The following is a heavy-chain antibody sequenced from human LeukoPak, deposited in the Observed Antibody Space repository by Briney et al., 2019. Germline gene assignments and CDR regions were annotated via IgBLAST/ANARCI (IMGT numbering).Heavy chain of an antibody. D-gene: IGHD3-22*01. CDR2: IKQDGSEK. V-gene: IGHV3-7*01. J-gene: IGHJ3*02. Sequence: PGGSLRLSCAASGFTFSSYWMSWVRQAPGKGLEWVANIKQDGSEKYYVDSVKGRFTISRDNAKNSLYLQMNSLRAEDTAVYYCARAYDSSGYYYAVFDIWGQGTMVTVSS. CDR3: ARAYDSSGYYYAVFDI. CDR1: GFTFSSYW.